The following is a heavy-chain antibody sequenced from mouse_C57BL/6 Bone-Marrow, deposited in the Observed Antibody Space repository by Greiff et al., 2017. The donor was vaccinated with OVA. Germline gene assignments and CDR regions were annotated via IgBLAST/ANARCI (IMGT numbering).Heavy chain of an antibody. CDR2: IYPRSGNT. J-gene: IGHJ3*01. CDR1: GYTFTSYG. Sequence: QVQLQHSGAELARPGASVKLSCKASGYTFTSYGISWVKQRTGQGLEWIGEIYPRSGNTYYNEKFKGKATLTADKSSSTAYMELRSLTSEDSAVYFCARLLLYWGQGTLVTVSA. CDR3: ARLLLY. D-gene: IGHD2-3*01. V-gene: IGHV1-81*01.